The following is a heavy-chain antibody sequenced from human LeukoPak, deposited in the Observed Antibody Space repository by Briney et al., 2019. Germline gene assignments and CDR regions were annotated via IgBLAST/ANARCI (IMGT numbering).Heavy chain of an antibody. CDR3: ARDGAIFGVVAAYYYYYGMDV. J-gene: IGHJ6*02. Sequence: GGSLRLSCAASGFTFSSYEMNWVRQAPGKGLEWVSYISSSGSTISYADSVKGRFTISRDNAKNSLYLQMNSLRAEDTAVYYCARDGAIFGVVAAYYYYYGMDVWGQGTTVTVSS. CDR1: GFTFSSYE. D-gene: IGHD3-3*01. CDR2: ISSSGSTI. V-gene: IGHV3-48*03.